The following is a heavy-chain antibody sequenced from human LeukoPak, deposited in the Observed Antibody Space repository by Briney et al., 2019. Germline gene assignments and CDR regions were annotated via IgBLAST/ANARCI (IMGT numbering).Heavy chain of an antibody. CDR2: INPNSGGT. CDR3: ARLPGLTGGFVYAFDI. J-gene: IGHJ3*02. V-gene: IGHV1-2*02. Sequence: ASVTVSCKASGYSFSDYYIHWVRQAPGQGLEWMGWINPNSGGTNHAQEFQGRVTMTRDTSISTAYMELTRLTSDDTAVYYCARLPGLTGGFVYAFDIWGQGTMVTVSS. D-gene: IGHD7-27*01. CDR1: GYSFSDYY.